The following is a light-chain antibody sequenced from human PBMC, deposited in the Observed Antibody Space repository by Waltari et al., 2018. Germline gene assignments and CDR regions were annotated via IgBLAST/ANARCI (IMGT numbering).Light chain of an antibody. CDR1: QYISDY. Sequence: DIQMSQSPSSLSASVGDRVTITCRASQYISDYLHWYQQKPGKAPQLLIYTASTLQSGVPSRFSGSGSGSDFTLTISSLQAEDVAVYYCQQYYGVPLTFGGGTKVEIK. CDR3: QQYYGVPLT. CDR2: TAS. J-gene: IGKJ4*01. V-gene: IGKV1-39*01.